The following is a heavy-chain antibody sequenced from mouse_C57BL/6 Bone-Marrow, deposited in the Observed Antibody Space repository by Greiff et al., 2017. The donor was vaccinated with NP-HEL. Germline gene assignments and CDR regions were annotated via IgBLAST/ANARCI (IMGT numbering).Heavy chain of an antibody. CDR3: AREGYYYGSRDY. Sequence: QVQLQQPGAELVMPGASVKLSCKASGYTFTSYWMHWVKQRPGQGLEWIGEIDPSDSYTNYNQKFKGKSTLTVDKSSSTAYMQLSRLTSEDSAVYYCAREGYYYGSRDYWGQGTSVTVSS. J-gene: IGHJ4*01. CDR2: IDPSDSYT. CDR1: GYTFTSYW. V-gene: IGHV1-69*01. D-gene: IGHD1-1*01.